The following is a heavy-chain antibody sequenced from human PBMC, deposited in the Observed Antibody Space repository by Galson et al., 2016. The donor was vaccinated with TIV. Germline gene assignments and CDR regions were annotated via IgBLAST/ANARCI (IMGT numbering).Heavy chain of an antibody. J-gene: IGHJ6*02. CDR2: INWKGNSV. Sequence: SLRLSCAASEFTFDDYPMHWVRQAPGKGLEWVSVINWKGNSVNYADSVRGRFTISRDNAKNSLYLQMNSLTPEDTALYYCAKNSRPDASMDYYYYHGMDVWGRGTTVIVSS. CDR1: EFTFDDYP. CDR3: AKNSRPDASMDYYYYHGMDV. V-gene: IGHV3-9*01. D-gene: IGHD5-18*01.